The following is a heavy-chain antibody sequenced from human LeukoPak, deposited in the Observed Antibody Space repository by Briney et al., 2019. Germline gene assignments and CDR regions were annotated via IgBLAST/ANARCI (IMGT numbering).Heavy chain of an antibody. CDR1: GFTFSSYA. D-gene: IGHD3-10*01. CDR3: TRDILWSGGHSGFDP. J-gene: IGHJ5*02. CDR2: ISYDGTNK. V-gene: IGHV3-30*04. Sequence: GRSLRLSCAASGFTFSSYAVHWVRQAPGKGLEWVAMISYDGTNKYYAGSVKGRFTISRDNSKNTLYLQMNGLRADDTAVYYCTRDILWSGGHSGFDPWGQGTLVTVSS.